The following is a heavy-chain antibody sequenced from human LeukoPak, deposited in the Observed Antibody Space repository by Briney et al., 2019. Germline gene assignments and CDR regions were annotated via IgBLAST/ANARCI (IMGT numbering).Heavy chain of an antibody. CDR1: GGTFSSYA. J-gene: IGHJ6*03. CDR3: ARAGALNIVGFYYYYYMDV. V-gene: IGHV1-69*01. CDR2: IVPIFGTA. Sequence: EASVKVSCKASGGTFSSYAISWVRQAPGQGLEWMGGIVPIFGTANYAQKFQGRVTITADESTSTAYMELSSLRSEDTAVYYCARAGALNIVGFYYYYYMDVWGKGTTVTVSS. D-gene: IGHD1-26*01.